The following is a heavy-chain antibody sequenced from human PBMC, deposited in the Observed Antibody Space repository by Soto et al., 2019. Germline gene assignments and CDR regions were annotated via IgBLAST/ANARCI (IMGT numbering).Heavy chain of an antibody. D-gene: IGHD5-12*01. V-gene: IGHV3-64*01. CDR1: GFTLSDSS. CDR2: ISYKGGST. J-gene: IGHJ3*02. CDR3: ARGSARGQAAFDI. Sequence: EVQLVESGGGLVQPGGSLRLSCAASGFTLSDSSMHWVRQAAGKGLEFVSAISYKGGSTYYANSVKGRFTISRDNSKNTLYLQMGSLRAEDMAVYYCARGSARGQAAFDIWGQGTMVTVSS.